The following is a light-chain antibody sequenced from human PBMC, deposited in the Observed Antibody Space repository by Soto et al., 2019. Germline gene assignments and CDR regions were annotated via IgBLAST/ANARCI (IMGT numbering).Light chain of an antibody. CDR3: QEYESLSLS. CDR1: QDRNKN. V-gene: IGKV1-33*01. J-gene: IGKJ5*01. Sequence: DIQMTQSPSSLSASVGDRVTITCQASQDRNKNVIWYQQKRGKAPKLLIYDASDLETGVSSRFSGNCSSTGYIFTISSLEAEDVVKYCCQEYESLSLSFGPGKRMVTK. CDR2: DAS.